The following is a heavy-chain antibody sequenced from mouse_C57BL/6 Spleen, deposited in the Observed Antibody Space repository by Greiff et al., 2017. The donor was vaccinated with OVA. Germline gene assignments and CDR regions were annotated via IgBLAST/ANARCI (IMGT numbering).Heavy chain of an antibody. V-gene: IGHV1-7*01. CDR1: GYTFTSYW. CDR3: ARDDYDYDRGFAY. J-gene: IGHJ3*01. Sequence: QVQLQQSGAELAKPGASVKLSCKASGYTFTSYWMHWVKQRPGQGLEWIGYINPSSGYTKYNQKFKDKATLTADKSSSTAYMQLSSLTYEDSAVYYGARDDYDYDRGFAYWGQGTLVTVSA. CDR2: INPSSGYT. D-gene: IGHD2-4*01.